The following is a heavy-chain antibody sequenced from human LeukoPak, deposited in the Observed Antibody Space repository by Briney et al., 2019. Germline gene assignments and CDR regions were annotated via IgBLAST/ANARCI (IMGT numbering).Heavy chain of an antibody. Sequence: TLSLTCAVSGRSITTTNFDWASLHQPPGRGLGWIATISSSGKRYYYPYLTTRVTVSVDTTQNQFSLDLTSVTATDTGLFYCARFKGGTGFDYWGRGILVIVS. CDR3: ARFKGGTGFDY. D-gene: IGHD1-14*01. CDR1: GRSITTTNFD. CDR2: ISSSGKR. V-gene: IGHV4-39*01. J-gene: IGHJ4*02.